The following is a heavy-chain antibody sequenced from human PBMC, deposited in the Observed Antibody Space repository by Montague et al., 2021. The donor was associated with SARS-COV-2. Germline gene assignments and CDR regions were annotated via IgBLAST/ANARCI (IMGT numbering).Heavy chain of an antibody. J-gene: IGHJ6*02. D-gene: IGHD3-22*01. CDR3: ARGGGYYNDGLDV. Sequence: SETLSLTCTVSGGSISNYYWSWIRQPPGRGLEWIGYIYYSGSTNYSPSLKSRVTISVDTSKNQFSLKVTSVTAADTAVYYCARGGGYYNDGLDVWGRGTKVTVSS. CDR1: GGSISNYY. CDR2: IYYSGST. V-gene: IGHV4-59*01.